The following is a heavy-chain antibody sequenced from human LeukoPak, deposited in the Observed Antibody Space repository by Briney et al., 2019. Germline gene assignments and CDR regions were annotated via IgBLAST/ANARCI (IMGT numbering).Heavy chain of an antibody. V-gene: IGHV4-31*03. J-gene: IGHJ4*02. CDR1: GGSINNGGYY. Sequence: SETLSLTCTVSGGSINNGGYYWSWIRQQPGKGLEWIGYIYYSGSSYYNPSLRSRVTISVDTSKNHFSLKLSSVTAADTAVYYCARQGDYRYPFDSWGQGTLVTVSS. D-gene: IGHD3-16*02. CDR3: ARQGDYRYPFDS. CDR2: IYYSGSS.